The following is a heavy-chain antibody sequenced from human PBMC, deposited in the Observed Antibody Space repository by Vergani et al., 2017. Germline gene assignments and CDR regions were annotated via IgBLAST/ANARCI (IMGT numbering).Heavy chain of an antibody. CDR3: ARDSRYCSSASCYVGRDWFDP. Sequence: QVQLVQSGAEVKKPGASVKVSCKASGYTFTSYYMHWVRQPPGQGLEWMGIINPSGGSTSYAQKFQGRVTMTRDTSTSTVYMVLSSLRSEDTAVYYCARDSRYCSSASCYVGRDWFDPWGQGTLVTVSS. CDR2: INPSGGST. CDR1: GYTFTSYY. D-gene: IGHD2-2*01. J-gene: IGHJ5*02. V-gene: IGHV1-46*01.